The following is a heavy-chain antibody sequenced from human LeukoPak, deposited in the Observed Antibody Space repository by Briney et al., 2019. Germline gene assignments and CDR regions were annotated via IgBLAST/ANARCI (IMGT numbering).Heavy chain of an antibody. J-gene: IGHJ4*02. CDR1: GFTFSSYG. Sequence: PGRSLRLSCAASGFTFSSYGMHWVRQAPGKGLEWVAVISYDGSNKYYAGSVKGRFTISRDNSKNTLYLQMNSLRAEDTAVYYCAKDQYYYDSSGPRAFDYWGQGTLVTVSS. D-gene: IGHD3-22*01. V-gene: IGHV3-30*18. CDR2: ISYDGSNK. CDR3: AKDQYYYDSSGPRAFDY.